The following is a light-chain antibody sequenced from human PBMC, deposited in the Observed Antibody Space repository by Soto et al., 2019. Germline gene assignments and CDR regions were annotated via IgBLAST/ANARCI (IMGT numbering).Light chain of an antibody. Sequence: QSALTQPASVSGSPGQSITISCTGTSSDVGAYIYVSWYQHHPGKVPKVMIYEVTNRTSGVSDRFSGSMTGNTASLTIAGFHAEDEADYYCCSYTSSRTYVFGTGTKLTVL. V-gene: IGLV2-14*01. CDR1: SSDVGAYIY. CDR2: EVT. J-gene: IGLJ1*01. CDR3: CSYTSSRTYV.